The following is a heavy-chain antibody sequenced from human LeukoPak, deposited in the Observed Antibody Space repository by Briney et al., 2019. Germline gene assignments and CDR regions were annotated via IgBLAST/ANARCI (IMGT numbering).Heavy chain of an antibody. V-gene: IGHV1-18*01. Sequence: ASVQVSCKASGYTFTDYGITWVRQAPGQGLEWMGWISARNGNTNYSQRLQGRVTMTTDTSTSTAYMELRSPTSDDTAVYYCARDHALWSNCFDYWGQGTLVTVSS. CDR2: ISARNGNT. CDR3: ARDHALWSNCFDY. J-gene: IGHJ4*02. D-gene: IGHD2/OR15-2a*01. CDR1: GYTFTDYG.